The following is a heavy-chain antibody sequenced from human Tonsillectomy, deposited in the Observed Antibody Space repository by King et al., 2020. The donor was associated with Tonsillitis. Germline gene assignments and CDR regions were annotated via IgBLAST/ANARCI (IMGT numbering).Heavy chain of an antibody. V-gene: IGHV3-30*02. CDR2: IQFDGSNK. D-gene: IGHD5-12*01. CDR3: AKGSGYDFDY. Sequence: VQLVESGGGVVQPGGSLRVSCAASGFTFSSYGMHWVRQAPGKGLEWVAFIQFDGSNKNYADSVKGRFTISRDNSRNTMYLQMNSLRAEDTAVYYCAKGSGYDFDYWGQGTLVTVSS. CDR1: GFTFSSYG. J-gene: IGHJ4*02.